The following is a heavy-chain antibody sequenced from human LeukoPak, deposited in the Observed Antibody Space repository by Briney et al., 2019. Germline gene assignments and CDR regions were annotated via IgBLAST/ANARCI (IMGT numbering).Heavy chain of an antibody. CDR2: MNPNSGNT. Sequence: ALVKVSCKASGYTFTSYDINWVRQATGQGLEWMGWMNPNSGNTGYAQKFQGRVTITRNTSISTAYMELSSLRSEDTAVYYCARVGWELLVNAFDIWGQGTMVTVSS. J-gene: IGHJ3*02. D-gene: IGHD1-26*01. V-gene: IGHV1-8*03. CDR1: GYTFTSYD. CDR3: ARVGWELLVNAFDI.